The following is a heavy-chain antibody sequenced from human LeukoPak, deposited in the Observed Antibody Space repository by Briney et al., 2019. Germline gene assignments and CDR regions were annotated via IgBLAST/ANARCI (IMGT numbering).Heavy chain of an antibody. CDR3: ARMGPRSSGWHRGAYYFDY. CDR1: GGSISSNY. V-gene: IGHV4-59*12. J-gene: IGHJ4*01. D-gene: IGHD6-25*01. Sequence: SETLSLTCTVSGGSISSNYWSWIRQPPGKGLEWIGYIYHSGSTNYNPSLKSRVTISVDTSKNQLSLRLSSVTAADTAVYYCARMGPRSSGWHRGAYYFDYWGQGTLVTVSS. CDR2: IYHSGST.